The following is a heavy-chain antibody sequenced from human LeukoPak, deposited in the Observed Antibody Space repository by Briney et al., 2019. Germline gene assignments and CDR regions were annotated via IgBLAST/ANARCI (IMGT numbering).Heavy chain of an antibody. CDR3: AKDGGGYYYSFDY. CDR1: GFTFSSYA. J-gene: IGHJ4*02. D-gene: IGHD3-22*01. V-gene: IGHV3-23*01. CDR2: ISGSGGST. Sequence: GGSLRLSCAASGFTFSSYAMSWVRQAPGKGPEWVSAISGSGGSTYYADSVKGRFTISRDNSKNTLYLQMNSLRAEDTAVYYCAKDGGGYYYSFDYWGQGTLVTVSS.